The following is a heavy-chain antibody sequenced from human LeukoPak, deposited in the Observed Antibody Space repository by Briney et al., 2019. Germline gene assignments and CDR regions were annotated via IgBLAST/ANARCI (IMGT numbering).Heavy chain of an antibody. J-gene: IGHJ4*02. CDR3: ARGSGFHIVVVTGEDY. D-gene: IGHD2-21*02. CDR2: INPNSGGT. CDR1: GYTFTGYY. V-gene: IGHV1-2*02. Sequence: GASVKVSCKACGYTFTGYYMHWVRQAPGQGLEWMGWINPNSGGTNYAQKFQGRVTVTRDTSISTAYMELSRLRSDDTAVYYCARGSGFHIVVVTGEDYWVQGTLVTVSS.